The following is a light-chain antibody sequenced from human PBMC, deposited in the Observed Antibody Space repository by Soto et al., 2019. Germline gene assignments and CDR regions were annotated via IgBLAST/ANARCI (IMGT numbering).Light chain of an antibody. CDR3: QSYDSSLSGVV. CDR1: SSNIGAGYD. J-gene: IGLJ2*01. Sequence: QAVVTQPPSVSGAPGQRDTISCTGSSSNIGAGYDVHWYQQLPGTAPKVLIYGNTNRPSGVPDRFSGSKSGTSASLAITGLQAEDEADYYCQSYDSSLSGVVFGGGTKVTVL. V-gene: IGLV1-40*01. CDR2: GNT.